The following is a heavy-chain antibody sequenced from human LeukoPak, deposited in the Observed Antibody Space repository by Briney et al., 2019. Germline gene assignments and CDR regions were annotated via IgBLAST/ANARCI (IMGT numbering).Heavy chain of an antibody. J-gene: IGHJ3*02. CDR1: GGSIRSSNW. Sequence: SGTLSLTCAVSGGSIRSSNWWTWVRQPPGKGLEWIGEIFHSGSTYYSPSLKSRVTISLDTSRNQFSLKLNSVTAADTAVYYCAKSNGYGLIDIWGQGTMVTVSS. D-gene: IGHD3-22*01. CDR2: IFHSGST. V-gene: IGHV4-4*02. CDR3: AKSNGYGLIDI.